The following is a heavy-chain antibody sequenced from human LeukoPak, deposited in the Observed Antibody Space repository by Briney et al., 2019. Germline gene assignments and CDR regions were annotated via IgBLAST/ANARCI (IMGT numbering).Heavy chain of an antibody. CDR3: ARRESWNWFDP. CDR2: FFYSGST. CDR1: GGSISSSSYY. Sequence: SETLSLTCTVSGGSISSSSYYWGWIRQPPGKGLEWIGSFFYSGSTSYNPSLKSRVTISVDTSKNQFSLNVRSVTAADTAVHYCARRESWNWFDPWGQGTLVIVSS. J-gene: IGHJ5*02. V-gene: IGHV4-39*01.